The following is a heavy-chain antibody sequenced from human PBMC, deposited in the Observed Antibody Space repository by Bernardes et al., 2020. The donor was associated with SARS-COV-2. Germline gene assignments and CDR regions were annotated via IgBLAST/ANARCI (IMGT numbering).Heavy chain of an antibody. CDR1: GYSISSGYY. CDR2: IYHSGST. CDR3: ARVSSGDHEY. J-gene: IGHJ4*02. D-gene: IGHD3-22*01. V-gene: IGHV4-38-2*01. Sequence: SLTCAVSGYSISSGYYWGWIRQPPGKGLEWIGSIYHSGSTYYNPSLKSRVTISVDTSKNQFSLKLSSVTAADTAVYYCARVSSGDHEYWGQGTLVTVSS.